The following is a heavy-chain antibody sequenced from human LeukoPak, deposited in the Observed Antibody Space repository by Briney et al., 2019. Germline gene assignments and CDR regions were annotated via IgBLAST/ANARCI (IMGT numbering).Heavy chain of an antibody. V-gene: IGHV1-18*04. CDR3: AREGVTTPFDY. D-gene: IGHD4-17*01. CDR1: GYTTYY. Sequence: ASVKVSCKASGYTTYYMHWVRQAPGQGLEWMGWISAYNGNTNYAQKLQGRVTMTTDTSTSTAYMELRSLRSDDTAVYYCAREGVTTPFDYWGQGTLVTVSS. J-gene: IGHJ4*02. CDR2: ISAYNGNT.